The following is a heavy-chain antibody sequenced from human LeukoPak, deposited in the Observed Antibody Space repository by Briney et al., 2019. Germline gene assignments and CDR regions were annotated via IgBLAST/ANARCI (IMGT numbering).Heavy chain of an antibody. CDR3: ARLFSRGWPYYYGLRA. Sequence: SETLSLTCTVSGGSIDSSGSYWGCIRQPPGKGLEWIGCVYYGGDAYYNPSLKSRVTISADLSKNQFSLSLISVTAADTALYYCARLFSRGWPYYYGLRAWGQGTTVTVSS. CDR2: VYYGGDA. J-gene: IGHJ6*02. CDR1: GGSIDSSGSY. V-gene: IGHV4-39*01. D-gene: IGHD6-19*01.